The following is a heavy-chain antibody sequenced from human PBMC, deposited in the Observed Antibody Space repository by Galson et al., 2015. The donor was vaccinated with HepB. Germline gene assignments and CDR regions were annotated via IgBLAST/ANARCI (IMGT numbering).Heavy chain of an antibody. D-gene: IGHD1-14*01. CDR3: TADVPEPLSQIDY. Sequence: SLRLSCAGSGYTFNSAWMNWVRHAPGKGLEWVARIRTQSEGRTAYATPVKGRFTISRDDSNNALYLHMNNLKPEDTAMYYCTADVPEPLSQIDYWGQGTLVTVSS. CDR2: IRTQSEGRT. CDR1: GYTFNSAW. J-gene: IGHJ4*02. V-gene: IGHV3-15*01.